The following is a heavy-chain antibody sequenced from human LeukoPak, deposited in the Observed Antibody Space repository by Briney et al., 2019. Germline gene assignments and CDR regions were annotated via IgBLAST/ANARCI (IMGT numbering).Heavy chain of an antibody. D-gene: IGHD3-3*01. V-gene: IGHV4-38-2*01. J-gene: IGHJ4*02. CDR1: GYSISSGYY. CDR3: ASDKRYYDFWSGYPWYFDY. CDR2: IYHSGST. Sequence: PSETLSLTCAVSGYSISSGYYWGWIRQPPGKGLEWIGSIYHSGSTYYNPSLKSRFTISVDTSKNQFSLKLSCVTAAETAVYYCASDKRYYDFWSGYPWYFDYWGQGTLVTVSS.